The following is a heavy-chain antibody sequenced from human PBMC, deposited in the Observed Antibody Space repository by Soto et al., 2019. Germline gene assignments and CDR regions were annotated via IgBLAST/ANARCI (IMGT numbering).Heavy chain of an antibody. D-gene: IGHD6-19*01. J-gene: IGHJ3*02. CDR3: VSSGWTKDAFDI. CDR2: INGDGSST. CDR1: GFTFSSYW. Sequence: GGSLRLSCAASGFTFSSYWMHWVRQAPGKGLVWVSRINGDGSSTSYADSVKGRFTISRDNAKNTLYLQMNSLRAEDTAVYYCVSSGWTKDAFDIWGQGTMVTVSS. V-gene: IGHV3-74*01.